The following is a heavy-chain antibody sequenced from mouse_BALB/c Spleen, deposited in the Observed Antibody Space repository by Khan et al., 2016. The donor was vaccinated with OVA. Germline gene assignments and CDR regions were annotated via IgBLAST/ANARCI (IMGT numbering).Heavy chain of an antibody. D-gene: IGHD4-1*01. V-gene: IGHV5-6*01. J-gene: IGHJ3*01. CDR1: GFTFSTYG. Sequence: EVELVESGGDLVKPGGSLRLSCAASGFTFSTYGMSWVRQPPDKRLEWVATINSDGDYTYYPDTVKGRFTISRNNAENTLYLQMSSLQSEETAIYYCASHLTGSFAYWGQGTLVTVSA. CDR3: ASHLTGSFAY. CDR2: INSDGDYT.